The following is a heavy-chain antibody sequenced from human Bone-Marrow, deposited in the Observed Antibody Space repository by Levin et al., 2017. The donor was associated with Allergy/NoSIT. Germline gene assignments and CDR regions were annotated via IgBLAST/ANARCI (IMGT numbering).Heavy chain of an antibody. CDR2: IKPDGTGA. V-gene: IGHV3-74*01. Sequence: GSLRLSCAASGFTFPNYWMHWVRQAPGKGLMHISVIKPDGTGANYADSVKGRFTISRDNTKNTLFLQMNSLRAEDTALYYCTNGLTGEASWGQGTLVTVSS. CDR1: GFTFPNYW. J-gene: IGHJ5*02. D-gene: IGHD7-27*01. CDR3: TNGLTGEAS.